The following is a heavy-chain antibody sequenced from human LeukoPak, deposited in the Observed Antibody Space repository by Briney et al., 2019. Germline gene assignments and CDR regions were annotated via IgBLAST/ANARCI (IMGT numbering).Heavy chain of an antibody. D-gene: IGHD5-24*01. J-gene: IGHJ4*02. CDR2: IYPSDFDT. V-gene: IGHV5-51*01. CDR3: ARDGYNEGYFDY. CDR1: GYSFSSYW. Sequence: GESLKISCKGSGYSFSSYWIGWVRQMPGKGLEWIGIIYPSDFDTRYSPSFQGQVTISVDKSISTAYLQWSSLKASDTAMYFCARDGYNEGYFDYWGQGTLVTVSS.